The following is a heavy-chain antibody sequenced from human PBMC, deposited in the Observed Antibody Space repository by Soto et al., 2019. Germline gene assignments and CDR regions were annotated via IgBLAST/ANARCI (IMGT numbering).Heavy chain of an antibody. Sequence: GGSLRLSCAASGFTFSRHGMHWVRQAPGKGLEWVAVISYDGSQKYYADSVKGRFTISRDNSKNTLYLQMNSLRAEDAAVYYCAKDHKDDFWSGTLGYWGQGTLVPVSS. CDR2: ISYDGSQK. D-gene: IGHD3-3*01. J-gene: IGHJ4*02. CDR3: AKDHKDDFWSGTLGY. CDR1: GFTFSRHG. V-gene: IGHV3-30*18.